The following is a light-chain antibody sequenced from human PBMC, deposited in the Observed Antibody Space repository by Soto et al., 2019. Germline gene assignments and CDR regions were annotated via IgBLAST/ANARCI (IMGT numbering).Light chain of an antibody. V-gene: IGKV3-20*01. CDR1: QSVSSTF. Sequence: EIVLTQSPATPSLSPGKRATLSCRASQSVSSTFLAWYQHKPGRPPRLLIYGASSRATDIPDRFSGGGSGTDFTLTIIRLEPEDFAVYYCQQYGSSPWTFGQGTKV. CDR3: QQYGSSPWT. CDR2: GAS. J-gene: IGKJ1*01.